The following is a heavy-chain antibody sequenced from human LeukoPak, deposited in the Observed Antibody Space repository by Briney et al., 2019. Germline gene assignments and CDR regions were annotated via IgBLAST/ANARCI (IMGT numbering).Heavy chain of an antibody. CDR2: INTDESKI. Sequence: PGGSLRLSCVTSGFTFSTYAMSWVRQAPGKGLVWVSRINTDESKINHADSVKGRFTISRDNAKNMLYPQMNSLRAEDTAVYYCARGGLFKYFFDYWGQGTPVTVPS. J-gene: IGHJ4*02. CDR1: GFTFSTYA. V-gene: IGHV3-74*01. D-gene: IGHD2-15*01. CDR3: ARGGLFKYFFDY.